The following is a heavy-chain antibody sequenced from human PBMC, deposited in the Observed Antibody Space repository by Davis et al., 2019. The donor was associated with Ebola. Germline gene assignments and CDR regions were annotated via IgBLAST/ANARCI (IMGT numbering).Heavy chain of an antibody. Sequence: GGSLRLSCAASGFTFSSYAMHWVRQAPGKGLEWVAVISYDGSNKYYADSVKGRFTISRDNSKNTLYLQMNSLRAEDTAVYYCAREDVVVPAARGGFDYYYYGMDVWGQGTTVTVSS. J-gene: IGHJ6*02. V-gene: IGHV3-30-3*01. CDR3: AREDVVVPAARGGFDYYYYGMDV. CDR1: GFTFSSYA. CDR2: ISYDGSNK. D-gene: IGHD2-2*01.